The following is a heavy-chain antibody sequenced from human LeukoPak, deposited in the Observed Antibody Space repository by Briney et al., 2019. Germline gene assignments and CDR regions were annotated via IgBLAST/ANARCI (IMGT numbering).Heavy chain of an antibody. D-gene: IGHD3-22*01. CDR2: ISSSSSYI. CDR1: GITFSSYA. CDR3: ARDDYYYDSSGYFLLNFDY. V-gene: IGHV3-21*01. J-gene: IGHJ4*02. Sequence: TGGSLRLSCAASGITFSSYAMNWVRQAPGKGLEWVSSISSSSSYIYYADSVKGRFTISRDNAKNSLYLQMNSLRAEDTAVYYCARDDYYYDSSGYFLLNFDYWGQGTLVTVSS.